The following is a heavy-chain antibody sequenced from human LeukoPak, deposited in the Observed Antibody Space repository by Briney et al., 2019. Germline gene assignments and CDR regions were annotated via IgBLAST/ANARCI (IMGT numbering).Heavy chain of an antibody. V-gene: IGHV3-23*01. CDR2: ISGSGGST. Sequence: GGSLRLSCAASGFTFSSYGMSWVRQAPGKGLEWVSAISGSGGSTYYADAVKGRFTIHRDNSKNTLYLQMNSLRAEDTAVYYCAKGQFGEWLSYFDYWGQGTLVTVSS. D-gene: IGHD3-3*01. J-gene: IGHJ4*02. CDR1: GFTFSSYG. CDR3: AKGQFGEWLSYFDY.